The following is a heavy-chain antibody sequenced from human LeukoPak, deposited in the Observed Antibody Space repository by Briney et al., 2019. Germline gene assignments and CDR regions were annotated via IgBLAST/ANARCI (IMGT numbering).Heavy chain of an antibody. CDR2: ISSSGGNT. J-gene: IGHJ5*02. CDR1: GFTVSIFA. CDR3: GRMFYDLWGGSDYWFVL. D-gene: IGHD3-3*01. V-gene: IGHV3-23*01. Sequence: PGGSLSLSCSASGFTVSIFATSGVPGGPGRGGVGGCAISSSGGNTDYTDSAKVRFTISRDNSKNKLYLRMQSLRGENAAVYHCGRMFYDLWGGSDYWFVLWGQGTRVSVSS.